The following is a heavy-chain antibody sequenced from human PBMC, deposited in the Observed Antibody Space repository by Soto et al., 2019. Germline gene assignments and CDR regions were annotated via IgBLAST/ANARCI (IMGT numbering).Heavy chain of an antibody. D-gene: IGHD3-16*02. CDR3: AKDRGIIVKAGDAFDV. V-gene: IGHV3-23*01. CDR1: VFTLSMSA. CDR2: ISDSGDRT. J-gene: IGHJ3*01. Sequence: EMQLMESGGGLVQPGGSVRLSCAGSVFTLSMSAVSWVRQAPGKGLEWVSYISDSGDRTYYADSVKGRFTISRDRSKNTVSLQMNTLRAEDTALYYCAKDRGIIVKAGDAFDVWGQGTMVTVSS.